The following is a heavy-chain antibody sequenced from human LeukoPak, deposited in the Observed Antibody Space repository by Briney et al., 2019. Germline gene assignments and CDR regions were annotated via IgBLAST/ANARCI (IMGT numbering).Heavy chain of an antibody. CDR2: INHGGST. CDR1: GGSISGYY. Sequence: RPSETLSPTCAVYGGSISGYYWSWIRQTPGKGLEWIGEINHGGSTNYNPSLKSRVTISVDTSKKQFSLKLYSVAAADTAVYYCARREGIEAAGTDYXXQGTXXTVS. D-gene: IGHD6-13*01. J-gene: IGHJ4*02. CDR3: ARREGIEAAGTDY. V-gene: IGHV4-34*01.